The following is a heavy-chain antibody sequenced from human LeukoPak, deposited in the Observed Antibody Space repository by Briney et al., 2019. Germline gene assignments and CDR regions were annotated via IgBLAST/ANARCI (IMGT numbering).Heavy chain of an antibody. CDR1: GGSISSSSYY. CDR3: ARERVEVTTLDY. J-gene: IGHJ4*02. V-gene: IGHV4-39*02. CDR2: IYYSGST. D-gene: IGHD4-17*01. Sequence: SETLSLTCTVSGGSISSSSYYWGWIRQPPGKGLEWIGSIYYSGSTYYNPSLKSRVSISVDTSKNQFSLKPSSVTAADTAVYYCARERVEVTTLDYWGQGTLVTVSS.